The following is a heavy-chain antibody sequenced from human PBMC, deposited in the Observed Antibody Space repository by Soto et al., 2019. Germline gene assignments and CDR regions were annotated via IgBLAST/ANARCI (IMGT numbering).Heavy chain of an antibody. Sequence: ASVKVSCKVSGYTLTELSMHWVRQAPGKGLEWMGGFDPEDGETIYAQKFQGRVTMTEDTSTDTAYMELSSLRSEDTAVYYCARGEWEVFSEGRDHWFDPWGQGTLVTVSS. J-gene: IGHJ5*02. CDR2: FDPEDGET. V-gene: IGHV1-24*01. CDR1: GYTLTELS. CDR3: ARGEWEVFSEGRDHWFDP. D-gene: IGHD1-26*01.